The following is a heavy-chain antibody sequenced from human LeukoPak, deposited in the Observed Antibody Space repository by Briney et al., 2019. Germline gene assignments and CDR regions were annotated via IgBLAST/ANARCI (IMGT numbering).Heavy chain of an antibody. J-gene: IGHJ4*02. Sequence: GGSLRLSCAASGFTFSSYAMSWVRQARGRGLEGVSAISGSGGSTYYADSVKGRFTISRDNSKNTLYLQMNSLRAEDTAVYYCAKAEGPADYWGQGTLVTVSS. CDR1: GFTFSSYA. V-gene: IGHV3-23*01. CDR2: ISGSGGST. CDR3: AKAEGPADY.